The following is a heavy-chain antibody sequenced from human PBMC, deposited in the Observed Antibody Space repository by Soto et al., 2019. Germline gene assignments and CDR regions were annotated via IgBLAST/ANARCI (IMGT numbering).Heavy chain of an antibody. Sequence: SETLSLTCTVSGGSMSSSNWWNWVRQPPGKGLEWIGEAHHSGRTNYNPSLKSRVTISVDESKNHFSLKLSSVTAADTAVYYCARSEATVLDNWGQGTLVTVSS. CDR1: GGSMSSSNW. J-gene: IGHJ4*02. D-gene: IGHD4-17*01. V-gene: IGHV4-4*02. CDR3: ARSEATVLDN. CDR2: AHHSGRT.